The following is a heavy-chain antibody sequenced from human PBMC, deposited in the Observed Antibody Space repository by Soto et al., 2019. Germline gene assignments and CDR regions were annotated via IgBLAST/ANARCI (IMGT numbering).Heavy chain of an antibody. CDR3: ARGPFQKFYGMDV. CDR2: INPNSGGT. Sequence: ASVKVSCKASGYTFTGYSMHWVRQAPGQGLEWMGWINPNSGGTNYAQKFQGRVTMTRDTSISTAYMELSRLRSDDTTVYYCARGPFQKFYGMDVWGQGTTVTVS. J-gene: IGHJ6*02. CDR1: GYTFTGYS. V-gene: IGHV1-2*02.